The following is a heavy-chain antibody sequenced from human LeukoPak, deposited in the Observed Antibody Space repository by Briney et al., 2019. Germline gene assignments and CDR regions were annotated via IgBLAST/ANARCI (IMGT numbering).Heavy chain of an antibody. V-gene: IGHV3-23*01. J-gene: IGHJ6*04. Sequence: GGSLRLSCAASGFTFSSYAMSWVRQAPGKGVEWVSAISGSGGSTYYADSVKGRFTISRDNSKNTLYLQMNSLRAEDTAVYYCAPSEMATGYLVWGKGTTVTVSS. CDR3: APSEMATGYLV. CDR1: GFTFSSYA. CDR2: ISGSGGST. D-gene: IGHD5-24*01.